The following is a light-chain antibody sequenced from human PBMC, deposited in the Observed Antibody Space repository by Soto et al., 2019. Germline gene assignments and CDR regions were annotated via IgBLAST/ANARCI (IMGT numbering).Light chain of an antibody. CDR3: HKYGSFPHT. CDR1: QSVSGSS. V-gene: IGKV3-20*01. CDR2: GAS. J-gene: IGKJ2*01. Sequence: EIVLTQSPGTLSLSPGERATLSCRASQSVSGSSLAWYQLKPGQAPRLLISGASSRAIGVPDRFSGSESGTDFTFIISRLEPEDFGMYYWHKYGSFPHTFGQGTELETK.